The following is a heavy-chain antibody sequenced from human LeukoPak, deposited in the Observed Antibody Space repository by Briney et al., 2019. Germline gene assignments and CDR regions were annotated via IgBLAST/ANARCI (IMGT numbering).Heavy chain of an antibody. J-gene: IGHJ4*02. CDR2: INPSGGST. D-gene: IGHD6-13*01. V-gene: IGHV1-46*01. CDR1: GYTFTSYY. CDR3: ARDSSSWAIDY. Sequence: ASVKVSCKASGYTFTSYYMHWVRQAPGQGLEWMGIINPSGGSTSYAQKFQGKVTMTRHTSTSTVYMELSSLRSEDTAVYYCARDSSSWAIDYWGQGTLVTVSS.